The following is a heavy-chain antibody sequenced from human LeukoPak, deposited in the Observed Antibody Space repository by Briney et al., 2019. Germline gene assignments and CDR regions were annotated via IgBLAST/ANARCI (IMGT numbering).Heavy chain of an antibody. V-gene: IGHV4-39*01. Sequence: SETLSLTCSVSGGSISSSRYYWGWIRQPPGKGLEWIGSIYYSGSTYYNPSLKSRVTISVDTSKNQCSLKLSSVTAADTAVYYCARSYFSSRPSPLQHWGQGTLVTVSS. CDR1: GGSISSSRYY. J-gene: IGHJ1*01. CDR3: ARSYFSSRPSPLQH. D-gene: IGHD6-13*01. CDR2: IYYSGST.